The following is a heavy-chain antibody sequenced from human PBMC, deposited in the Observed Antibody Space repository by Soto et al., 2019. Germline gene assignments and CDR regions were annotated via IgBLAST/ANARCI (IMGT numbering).Heavy chain of an antibody. J-gene: IGHJ5*02. V-gene: IGHV4-30-2*01. CDR1: GGSISSGGYS. CDR3: ARGHGYCSGGSCYQSPEAWFDP. Sequence: PSETLSLTCAVSGGSISSGGYSWSWIRQPPGKGLEWIGYIYHSGSTHYNPSLKSRVTISVDRSKNQFSLKLSSVTAADTAVYYCARGHGYCSGGSCYQSPEAWFDPWGQGTLVTVSS. D-gene: IGHD2-15*01. CDR2: IYHSGST.